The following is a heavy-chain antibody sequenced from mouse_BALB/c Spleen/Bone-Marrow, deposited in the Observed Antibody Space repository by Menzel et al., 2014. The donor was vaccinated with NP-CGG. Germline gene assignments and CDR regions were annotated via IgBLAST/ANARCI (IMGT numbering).Heavy chain of an antibody. CDR2: IYPGDGDT. V-gene: IGHV1-80*01. J-gene: IGHJ4*01. Sequence: VQLQQSGAELARPGSSVKISCKASGYAFSSYWMNWVKQRPGQGLEWIGQIYPGDGDTNYNGNFKDKATLTVDRSSSTSFMQLNNLTSEDSTIYFCAKWYRDPHFAMDYWGSGTSVTVSS. CDR3: AKWYRDPHFAMDY. D-gene: IGHD2-1*01. CDR1: GYAFSSYW.